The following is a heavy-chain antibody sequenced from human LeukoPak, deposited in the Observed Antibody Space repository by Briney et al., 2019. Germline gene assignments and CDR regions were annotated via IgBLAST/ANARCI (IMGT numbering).Heavy chain of an antibody. CDR3: ARDNWNDAPGGFDP. Sequence: TGGSLRLSCAASGFTFSSYSMNWVRQAPRKGLDWVSSITMSSTSTYYTDSVRGRFTISRDNAKNSLYLQMNSLRAEDTAVYYCARDNWNDAPGGFDPWGQGTLVTVSS. D-gene: IGHD1-20*01. CDR2: ITMSSTST. J-gene: IGHJ5*02. V-gene: IGHV3-21*01. CDR1: GFTFSSYS.